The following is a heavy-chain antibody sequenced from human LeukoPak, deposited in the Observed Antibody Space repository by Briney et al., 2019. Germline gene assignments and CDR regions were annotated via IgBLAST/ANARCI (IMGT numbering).Heavy chain of an antibody. CDR2: INPSGGST. J-gene: IGHJ5*02. CDR1: GYTFTGYY. V-gene: IGHV1-46*01. D-gene: IGHD2-2*01. Sequence: GASVKVSCKASGYTFTGYYMHWVRQAPGQGLEWMGIINPSGGSTSYAQKFQGRVTITADKSTSTAYMELSSLRSEDTAVYYCARADLRDIVVVPAVMRGDWFDPWGQGTLVTVSS. CDR3: ARADLRDIVVVPAVMRGDWFDP.